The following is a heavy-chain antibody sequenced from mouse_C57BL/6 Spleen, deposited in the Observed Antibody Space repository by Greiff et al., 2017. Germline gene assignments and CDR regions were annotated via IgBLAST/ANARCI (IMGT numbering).Heavy chain of an antibody. CDR2: INPNNGGT. J-gene: IGHJ2*01. CDR1: GYTFTDYN. D-gene: IGHD2-12*01. V-gene: IGHV1-18*01. Sequence: VQLKQSGPELVKPGASVKIPCKASGYTFTDYNMDWVKQSHGESLEWIGDINPNNGGTIYNQKFKGKATLTVDKSSSTAYMELRSLTSEDTAVYYCARRVSTTYYFDYWGQGTTLTVSS. CDR3: ARRVSTTYYFDY.